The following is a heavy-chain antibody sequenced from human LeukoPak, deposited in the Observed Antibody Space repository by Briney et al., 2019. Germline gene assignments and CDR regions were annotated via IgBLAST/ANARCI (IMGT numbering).Heavy chain of an antibody. CDR3: ARHSAHFYRGSLGGAFDI. J-gene: IGHJ3*02. V-gene: IGHV4-39*01. CDR1: GGSISSSSYY. D-gene: IGHD1-26*01. Sequence: SETLSLTCTVSGGSISSSSYYWGWIRQPPGKGLEWIASIYYSGNPYYNPSLKSRVTISGDTSKNQFSLKLSSVTAADTAVYYCARHSAHFYRGSLGGAFDIWGQGTMVTVSS. CDR2: IYYSGNP.